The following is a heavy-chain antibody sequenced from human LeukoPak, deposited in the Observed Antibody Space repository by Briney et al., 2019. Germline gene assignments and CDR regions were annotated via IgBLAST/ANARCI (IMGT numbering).Heavy chain of an antibody. V-gene: IGHV3-9*03. Sequence: GGSLRLSCAASGFTFDDYAMHWVRQAPGKGLEWASGISWNSGSIGYADSVKGRFTISRDNAKNSLYLQMNSLRAEDMALYYCAKESAIGYFDYWGQGTLVTVSS. D-gene: IGHD2-2*02. CDR2: ISWNSGSI. CDR3: AKESAIGYFDY. CDR1: GFTFDDYA. J-gene: IGHJ4*02.